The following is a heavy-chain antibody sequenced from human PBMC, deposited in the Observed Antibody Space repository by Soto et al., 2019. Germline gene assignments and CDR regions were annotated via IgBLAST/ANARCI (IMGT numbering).Heavy chain of an antibody. V-gene: IGHV3-48*02. CDR2: ISSSSSTI. J-gene: IGHJ6*02. CDR3: ARGGPYCSSTSCYWDYYYGMDV. D-gene: IGHD2-2*01. CDR1: GGSISSSS. Sequence: ETLSLTCTVSGGSISSSSYYWGRIRQAPGKGLEWVSYISSSSSTIYYADSVKGRFTISRDNAKNSLYLQMNSLRDEDTAVYYCARGGPYCSSTSCYWDYYYGMDVWGQGTTVTVSS.